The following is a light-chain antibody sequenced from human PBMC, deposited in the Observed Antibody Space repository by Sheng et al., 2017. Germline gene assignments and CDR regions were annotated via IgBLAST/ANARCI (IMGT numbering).Light chain of an antibody. Sequence: QSALTQPASVSGSPGQSITISCTGTSSDVGAYDSVSWYQHHPGKAPKLMIYDVTNRPSGVSNRLTDSKSDNTASLTISGLLAEDEADYYCSSFSRSNILVFGGGTKLTVL. J-gene: IGLJ3*02. CDR1: SSDVGAYDS. CDR3: SSFSRSNILV. V-gene: IGLV2-14*03. CDR2: DVT.